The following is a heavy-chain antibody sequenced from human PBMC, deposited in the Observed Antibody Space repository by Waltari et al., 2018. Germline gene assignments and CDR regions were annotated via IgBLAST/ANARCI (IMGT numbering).Heavy chain of an antibody. D-gene: IGHD6-13*01. CDR2: IYYSGST. J-gene: IGHJ5*02. CDR1: GGSIRSDSYY. V-gene: IGHV4-39*01. Sequence: QLQLQESGPGLVKPSATLSLTCTVSGGSIRSDSYYWAWIRQAPGKGLDWIGSIYYSGSTYYNPSLKSRVTISVDTSKNQFSLKLSSVTAADTALYFCARHDLYSSRKFDPWGQGTLVTVSS. CDR3: ARHDLYSSRKFDP.